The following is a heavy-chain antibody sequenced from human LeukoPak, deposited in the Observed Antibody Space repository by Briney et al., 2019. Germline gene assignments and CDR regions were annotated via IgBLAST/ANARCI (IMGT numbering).Heavy chain of an antibody. CDR2: INPSSGST. V-gene: IGHV1-46*02. J-gene: IGHJ4*02. D-gene: IGHD6-19*01. CDR1: GYTFNSYY. CDR3: ASSSSGWEQRAPFDY. Sequence: ASVKVSCKASGYTFNSYYMHWVRQAPGQGLEWMGIINPSSGSTSYAQNFQGRVTMTRDTSTGTVYMELSSLRSEDTAVYYCASSSSGWEQRAPFDYWGQGTQVTVSS.